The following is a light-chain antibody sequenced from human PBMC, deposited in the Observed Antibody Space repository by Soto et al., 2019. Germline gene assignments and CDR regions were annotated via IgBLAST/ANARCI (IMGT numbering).Light chain of an antibody. Sequence: EIVMTQPPATLSVSPGERATLSCRASQSVSSSLAWYHQKPGQAPRLLIYGASTRATGIPARFSGSGSGTEFTLTISSLQSEDFAVYYCQQYNNWPSTFGQGTNVEIK. CDR1: QSVSSS. J-gene: IGKJ1*01. CDR2: GAS. V-gene: IGKV3-15*01. CDR3: QQYNNWPST.